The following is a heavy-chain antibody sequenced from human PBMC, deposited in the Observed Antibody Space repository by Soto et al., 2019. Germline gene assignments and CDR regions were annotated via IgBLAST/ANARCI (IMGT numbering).Heavy chain of an antibody. CDR2: INPSGGST. CDR3: ARLPRVAVAGRIFDY. CDR1: GYTFTSYY. Sequence: ASVKVSCKASGYTFTSYYMHWVRQAPGQGLEWMGIINPSGGSTSYAQKFQGRVTMTRDTSTSTVYMELSSLRSEDTAVYYCARLPRVAVAGRIFDYWGQGTLVPVSS. V-gene: IGHV1-46*03. D-gene: IGHD6-19*01. J-gene: IGHJ4*02.